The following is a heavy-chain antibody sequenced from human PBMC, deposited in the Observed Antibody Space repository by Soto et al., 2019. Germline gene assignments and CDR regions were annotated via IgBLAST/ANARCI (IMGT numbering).Heavy chain of an antibody. J-gene: IGHJ6*02. V-gene: IGHV3-23*01. CDR1: GFTFSSHA. CDR3: ARGPYDFWSGYYQYYYYGMDV. Sequence: GGSLRLSCAASGFTFSSHAMSWVRQAPGKGLEWVSAISGSGGSTYYADSVKGRFTISRDNSKNTLYLQMNSLRAEDTAVYYCARGPYDFWSGYYQYYYYGMDVWGQGTTVTVSS. D-gene: IGHD3-3*01. CDR2: ISGSGGST.